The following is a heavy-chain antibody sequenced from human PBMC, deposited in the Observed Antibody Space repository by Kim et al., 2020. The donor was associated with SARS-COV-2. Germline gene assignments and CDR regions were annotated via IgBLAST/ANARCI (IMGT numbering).Heavy chain of an antibody. D-gene: IGHD1-7*01. CDR3: ARPITETNIFDY. V-gene: IGHV3-74*01. CDR2: T. Sequence: TNYADSVKGRFTSSRDNAKSTLYLQMNSLTAGDTAVYYCARPITETNIFDYWGQGTLVTVSS. J-gene: IGHJ4*02.